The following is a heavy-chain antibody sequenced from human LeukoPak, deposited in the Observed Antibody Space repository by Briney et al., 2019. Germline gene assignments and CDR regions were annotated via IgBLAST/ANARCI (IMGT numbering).Heavy chain of an antibody. J-gene: IGHJ6*03. CDR2: IIPTFGTA. CDR3: ARVVRGVYYYYYYYMDV. Sequence: ASVKVSCKASGGTFSSYAISWVRQAPGQGLEWMGGIIPTFGTANYAQKFQGRVTITADKSTSTAYMELSSLRSEDTAVYYCARVVRGVYYYYYYYMDVWGKGTTVTISS. V-gene: IGHV1-69*06. D-gene: IGHD3-10*01. CDR1: GGTFSSYA.